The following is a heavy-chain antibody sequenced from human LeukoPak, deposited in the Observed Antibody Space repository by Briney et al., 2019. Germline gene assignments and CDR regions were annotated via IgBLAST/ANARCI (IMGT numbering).Heavy chain of an antibody. CDR3: ARVSIFGVVIANDY. CDR1: RFTFNNYA. J-gene: IGHJ4*02. V-gene: IGHV3-21*01. CDR2: ITSGGDYM. D-gene: IGHD3-16*02. Sequence: GGSLRLSCAASRFTFNNYAMSWVRQAPRKGLEWVSTITSGGDYMYYADSVKGRFTISRDDSKNSLYLHMNSLRAEDTAVYYCARVSIFGVVIANDYWGQGTVVTVSS.